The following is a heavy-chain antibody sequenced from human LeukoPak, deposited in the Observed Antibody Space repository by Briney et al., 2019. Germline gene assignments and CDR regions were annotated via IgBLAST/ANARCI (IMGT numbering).Heavy chain of an antibody. CDR1: GFTFSSYA. J-gene: IGHJ4*02. CDR2: ISGSGGST. CDR3: AKDLGSSGWYIDY. V-gene: IGHV3-23*01. Sequence: GGSLRLSCAASGFTFSSYAMSWVRQAPGKGLEWVSVISGSGGSTYYADSVKGRFTIPRDNSKNTLYLQMNSLRAEDTAVYYCAKDLGSSGWYIDYWGQGTLVTVSS. D-gene: IGHD6-19*01.